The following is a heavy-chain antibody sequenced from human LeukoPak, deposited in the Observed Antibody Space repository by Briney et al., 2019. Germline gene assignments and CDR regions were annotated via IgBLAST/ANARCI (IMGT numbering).Heavy chain of an antibody. CDR3: ARQAYYDSSGSPLDAFDI. CDR1: GYTFTSYY. J-gene: IGHJ3*02. Sequence: ASVKVSCKASGYTFTSYYMHWVRQAPGQGLEWMGWINPNSGGTNYAQKFQGRVTMTRDTSISTAYMELSRLRSDDTAVYYCARQAYYDSSGSPLDAFDIWGQGTMVTVSS. CDR2: INPNSGGT. D-gene: IGHD3-22*01. V-gene: IGHV1-2*02.